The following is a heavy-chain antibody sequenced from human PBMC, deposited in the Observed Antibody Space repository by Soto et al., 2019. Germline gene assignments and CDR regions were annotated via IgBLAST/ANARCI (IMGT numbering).Heavy chain of an antibody. V-gene: IGHV3-21*01. D-gene: IGHD1-26*01. Sequence: PGGSLRLSCAASGFTFSSYSMNWVRQAPGKGLEWVSSISSSSSYIYYADSVKGRFTISRGNAKNSLYLQMNSLRAEDTAVYYCARDGGATSHTDPDAFDIWGQGTMVTVSS. J-gene: IGHJ3*02. CDR1: GFTFSSYS. CDR3: ARDGGATSHTDPDAFDI. CDR2: ISSSSSYI.